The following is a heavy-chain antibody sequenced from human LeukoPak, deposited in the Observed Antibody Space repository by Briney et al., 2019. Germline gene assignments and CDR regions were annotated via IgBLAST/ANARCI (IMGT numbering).Heavy chain of an antibody. Sequence: ASVKVSFKASGYTFTGYYMHWVRQAPGQGLEWMGWINPNSGGTNYAQKFQGRVTMTRDTSISTAYMELSRLRSDDTAVYYCARDLLPYYGSGRGQAFDIWGQGTMVTVSS. V-gene: IGHV1-2*02. J-gene: IGHJ3*02. CDR3: ARDLLPYYGSGRGQAFDI. CDR2: INPNSGGT. D-gene: IGHD3-10*01. CDR1: GYTFTGYY.